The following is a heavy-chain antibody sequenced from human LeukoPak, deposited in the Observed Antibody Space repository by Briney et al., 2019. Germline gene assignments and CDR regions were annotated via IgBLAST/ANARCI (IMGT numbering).Heavy chain of an antibody. CDR1: GFTFSSYG. CDR3: ARDTLDAFDI. Sequence: PGGSLRLSCAASGFTFSSYGMHWVRQAPGKGLEWVAVIWYDGSNKYYADSAKGRFTISRDNSKNTLYLQMNSLRAEDTAMYYCARDTLDAFDIWGQGTMVTVSS. V-gene: IGHV3-33*01. J-gene: IGHJ3*02. CDR2: IWYDGSNK.